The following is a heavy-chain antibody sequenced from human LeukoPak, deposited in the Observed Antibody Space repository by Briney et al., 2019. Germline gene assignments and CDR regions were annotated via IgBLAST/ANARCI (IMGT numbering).Heavy chain of an antibody. Sequence: PGGSLRLSCAASGFTFSSYEMNWVRQAPGKGLEWVSYISSSGSTIYYADSVKGRFTISRDNAKNLLYLQMNSLRVEDTAVYFCARDDNYYDTSGHFFDAFTLWGQGTMVTVSS. CDR1: GFTFSSYE. CDR2: ISSSGSTI. J-gene: IGHJ3*01. D-gene: IGHD3-22*01. CDR3: ARDDNYYDTSGHFFDAFTL. V-gene: IGHV3-48*03.